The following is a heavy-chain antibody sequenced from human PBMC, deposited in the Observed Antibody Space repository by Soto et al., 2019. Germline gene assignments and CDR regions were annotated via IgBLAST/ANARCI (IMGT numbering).Heavy chain of an antibody. V-gene: IGHV3-23*01. CDR3: AQQGASSTGTGRPWLFDY. Sequence: EVQLLESGGGLVQPGGSLRLSCAASGFTFNNYAMTWVRQAPGKGLEWVSAISGYGGTTYYADSVKGRFTISRDNSKNTMNLHMHSLTVDDTAVYYCAQQGASSTGTGRPWLFDYWGQGTLVTVSS. CDR2: ISGYGGTT. CDR1: GFTFNNYA. D-gene: IGHD1-1*01. J-gene: IGHJ4*02.